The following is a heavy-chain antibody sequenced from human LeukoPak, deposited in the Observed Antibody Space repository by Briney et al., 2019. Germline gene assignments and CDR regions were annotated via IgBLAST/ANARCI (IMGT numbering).Heavy chain of an antibody. CDR3: AEVAGTDYFDY. D-gene: IGHD6-19*01. J-gene: IGHJ4*02. V-gene: IGHV3-30*02. CDR2: IRYDGSTK. Sequence: PGGSLRLSCAASGFIFSSYGMHWVRQAPGKGLEWVAFIRYDGSTKYYIDSVKGRFTISRDNSKNTLYLQMNSLRPVDTAVYYCAEVAGTDYFDYWGQGTLVTVSS. CDR1: GFIFSSYG.